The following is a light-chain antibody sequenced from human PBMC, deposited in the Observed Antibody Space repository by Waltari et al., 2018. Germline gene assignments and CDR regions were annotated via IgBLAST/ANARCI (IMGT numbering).Light chain of an antibody. Sequence: DIQMTQSPSPLSASVGDRVTFTCRAGQNICNSLAWYQQKPGEAPKLLIFRASSLESGVPSRFSGSGSGTEFAITITSLQPDDFATYYCQQYSSFSGTVGQGTKLGIK. J-gene: IGKJ2*02. V-gene: IGKV1-5*03. CDR1: QNICNS. CDR3: QQYSSFSGT. CDR2: RAS.